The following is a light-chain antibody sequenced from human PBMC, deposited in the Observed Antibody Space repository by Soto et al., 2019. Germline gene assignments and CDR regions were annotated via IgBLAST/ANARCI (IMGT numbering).Light chain of an antibody. CDR3: QQYGTSPVT. CDR1: QIVSSNY. V-gene: IGKV3-20*01. CDR2: DAS. J-gene: IGKJ5*01. Sequence: EVVLTQSPGPLSLSPGERATLSCRASQIVSSNYLAWYQQNRGQAPRLLIYDASRRATGIPDRFSGSGSGTDFTLTISRLEPEDFSVYYCQQYGTSPVTFGQGTRLEIK.